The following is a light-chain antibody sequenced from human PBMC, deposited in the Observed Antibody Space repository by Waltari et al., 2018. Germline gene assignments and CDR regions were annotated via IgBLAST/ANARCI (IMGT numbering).Light chain of an antibody. CDR1: QSLLYSSNNKNA. CDR2: WAA. V-gene: IGKV4-1*01. Sequence: DIVMTQSPDSLAVSLGERATLNCNSTQSLLYSSNNKNALTWYQQKPGQPPKLLLYWAATRGSGVPDRFSGSGSGTDFTLTISSLQAEDVAVYYCQQYYTTPLTFGQGTKVEIK. CDR3: QQYYTTPLT. J-gene: IGKJ1*01.